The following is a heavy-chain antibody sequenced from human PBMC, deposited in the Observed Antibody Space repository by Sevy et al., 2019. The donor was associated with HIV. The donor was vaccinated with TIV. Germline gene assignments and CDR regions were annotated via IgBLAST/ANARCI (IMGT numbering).Heavy chain of an antibody. CDR3: ARGFYYYDSSGYYWP. CDR1: GYTFTGYY. V-gene: IGHV1-2*02. CDR2: INPNSGGT. J-gene: IGHJ5*02. Sequence: ASVKVSCKASGYTFTGYYMHWVRQAPGQGLEWMGWINPNSGGTNYAQKFQGRVTMTRDTSISTAYMELSRLRSGDTAVYYCARGFYYYDSSGYYWPWGQGTLVTVSS. D-gene: IGHD3-22*01.